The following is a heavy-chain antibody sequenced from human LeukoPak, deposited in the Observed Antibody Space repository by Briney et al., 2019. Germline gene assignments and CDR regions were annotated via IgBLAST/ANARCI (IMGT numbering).Heavy chain of an antibody. J-gene: IGHJ4*02. CDR1: GFTFSTYW. V-gene: IGHV3-74*01. D-gene: IGHD6-19*01. CDR2: LNSDGSST. Sequence: GGSLRLSCAASGFTFSTYWMHWVRQAPGKGLVWVSRLNSDGSSTTYADSVKGRFTISRDNAKNTLYLQMNSLRGEDTAVYYCARVSSGSVWYIDYWGQGTLVTVSS. CDR3: ARVSSGSVWYIDY.